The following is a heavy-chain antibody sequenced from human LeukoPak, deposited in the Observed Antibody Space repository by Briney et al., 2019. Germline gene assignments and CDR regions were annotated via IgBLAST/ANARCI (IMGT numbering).Heavy chain of an antibody. V-gene: IGHV3-23*01. CDR3: AKEGCSSTSCYTSDYYYGMDV. D-gene: IGHD2-2*02. Sequence: GGSLRLSCAASGFTFSSYAMSWVRQAPGKGLEWVSAISGSGGSTYYADSVKGRFTISRDNSKNTLYLQMNSLRAEDTAVYYCAKEGCSSTSCYTSDYYYGMDVWGQGTTVTVSS. CDR1: GFTFSSYA. J-gene: IGHJ6*02. CDR2: ISGSGGST.